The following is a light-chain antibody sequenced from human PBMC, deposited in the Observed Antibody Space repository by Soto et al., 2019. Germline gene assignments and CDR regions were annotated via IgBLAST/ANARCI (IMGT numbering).Light chain of an antibody. CDR2: EVS. Sequence: DIQMTQSPSTLSASVGDRVTITFRPSQDIRGWLAWYPQKPVKTPKILMYEVSKLKVGVPSRFSGSGTGTEFTLTISSLEPDDFATYYCQQYESFSTFGQGTKVEIK. V-gene: IGKV1-5*03. J-gene: IGKJ2*01. CDR3: QQYESFST. CDR1: QDIRGW.